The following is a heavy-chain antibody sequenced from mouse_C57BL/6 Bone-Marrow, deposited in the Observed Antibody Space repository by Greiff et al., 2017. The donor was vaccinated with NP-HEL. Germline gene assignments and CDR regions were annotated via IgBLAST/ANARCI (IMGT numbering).Heavy chain of an antibody. Sequence: EVKLLESGGGLVQPGGSMKLSCVASGFTFSNYWMNWVRQSPEKGLEWVAQIRLKSDNYATHYAESVKGRFTISRDDSKSSVYLQMNNLRAEDTGIYYCTPHYYGSSPYFDYWGQGTTLTVSS. CDR1: GFTFSNYW. V-gene: IGHV6-3*01. D-gene: IGHD1-1*01. CDR3: TPHYYGSSPYFDY. J-gene: IGHJ2*01. CDR2: IRLKSDNYAT.